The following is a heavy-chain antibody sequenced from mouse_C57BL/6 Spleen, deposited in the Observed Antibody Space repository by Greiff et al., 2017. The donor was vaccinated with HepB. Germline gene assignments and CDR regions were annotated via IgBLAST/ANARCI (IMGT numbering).Heavy chain of an antibody. CDR3: ARAGYDGGDCWFAY. CDR2: ISYDGSN. Sequence: EVQLQQSGPGLVKPSQSLSLTCSVTGYSITSGYYWNWIRQFPGNKLEWMGYISYDGSNNYNPSLKNRISITRDTSKNQFFLKLNSVTTEDTATYYCARAGYDGGDCWFAYWGQGTLVTVSA. J-gene: IGHJ3*01. V-gene: IGHV3-6*01. CDR1: GYSITSGYY. D-gene: IGHD2-2*01.